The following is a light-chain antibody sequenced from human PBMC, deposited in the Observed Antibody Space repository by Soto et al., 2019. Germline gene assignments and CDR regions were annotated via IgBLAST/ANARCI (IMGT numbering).Light chain of an antibody. CDR2: SAS. J-gene: IGKJ1*01. Sequence: IQVTQAPSSLIASLGDRVPTTCRARQTISPYLNWYQPKSGTAPRLLIYSASTLQSGVPSRCSGSGSGTDFTLPISNLPPEEYATDHCQQSFSNPLTFGQGTKVDIK. V-gene: IGKV1-39*01. CDR1: QTISPY. CDR3: QQSFSNPLT.